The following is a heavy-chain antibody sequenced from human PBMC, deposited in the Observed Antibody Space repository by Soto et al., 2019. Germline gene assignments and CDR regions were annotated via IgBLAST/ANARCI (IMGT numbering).Heavy chain of an antibody. CDR1: GFLFDNYA. D-gene: IGHD2-2*01. Sequence: EVKLLESGGGSVPPGASARLSCLTSGFLFDNYAMPWVRQSPARGLEWVAAISGSGHATYYTQSVQGRFIISRDKSKKAVFMQMNNLRTKDTAIYYCARGRYFDASGCCANYWGLGTLVTVSP. J-gene: IGHJ4*02. CDR3: ARGRYFDASGCCANY. V-gene: IGHV3-23*01. CDR2: ISGSGHAT.